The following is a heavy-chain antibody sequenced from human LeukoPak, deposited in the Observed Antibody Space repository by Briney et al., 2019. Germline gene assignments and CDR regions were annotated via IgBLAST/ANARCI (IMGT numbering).Heavy chain of an antibody. J-gene: IGHJ4*02. CDR1: GYTFTSYD. CDR2: INPSGGST. Sequence: ASVKVSCKASGYTFTSYDINWVRQATGQGLEWMGIINPSGGSTSYAQKFQGRVTMTRDTSTSTVYMELSSLRSEDTAVYYCARGRDDHFDYWGQGTLVTVSS. V-gene: IGHV1-46*01. D-gene: IGHD5-24*01. CDR3: ARGRDDHFDY.